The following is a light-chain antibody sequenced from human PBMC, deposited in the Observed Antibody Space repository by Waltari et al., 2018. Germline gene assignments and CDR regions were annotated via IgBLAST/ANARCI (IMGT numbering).Light chain of an antibody. Sequence: DIVMTQSPDSLAVSLGERATIHCKTIQGLLYNSNDKKYLAWYQMKPGQPPQLLIYWAPSRQSGVPDRFSGSGSATDFTLTISSLQAEDVAVYYCQQYYSRRTFGQGTKVEIK. V-gene: IGKV4-1*01. CDR3: QQYYSRRT. CDR1: QGLLYNSNDKKY. CDR2: WAP. J-gene: IGKJ1*01.